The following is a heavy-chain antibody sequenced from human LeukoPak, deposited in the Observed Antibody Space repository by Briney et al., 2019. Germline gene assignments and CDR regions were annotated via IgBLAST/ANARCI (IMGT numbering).Heavy chain of an antibody. CDR3: ARSPLYDSSGYYSAAFDI. CDR1: GGSFSGYY. Sequence: PSETLSLTCAVYGGSFSGYYWSWIRQPPGKGLEWIGEINHSGSTNYNPSLKSRVTISVDTSKNQFSLKLSSVTAADTAVYYCARSPLYDSSGYYSAAFDIWGQGTMVTVSS. D-gene: IGHD3-22*01. V-gene: IGHV4-34*01. J-gene: IGHJ3*02. CDR2: INHSGST.